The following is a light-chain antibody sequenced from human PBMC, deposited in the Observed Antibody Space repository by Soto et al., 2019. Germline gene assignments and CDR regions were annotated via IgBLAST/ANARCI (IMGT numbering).Light chain of an antibody. CDR3: QQYKYYWT. CDR2: ATS. Sequence: DIQMTQSPSTLSASVGDRVTITCRASQTLNDWLAWYQHKPGQGPKPLIYATSKLETGVPPRFSGSGSGTEFTLTITGLQPDDSATYFCQQYKYYWTFGQRTKVDVK. V-gene: IGKV1-5*03. CDR1: QTLNDW. J-gene: IGKJ1*01.